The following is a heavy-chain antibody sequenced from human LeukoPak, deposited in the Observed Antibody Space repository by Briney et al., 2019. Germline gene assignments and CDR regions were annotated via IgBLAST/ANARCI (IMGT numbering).Heavy chain of an antibody. Sequence: SETLSLTCAVYGGSFSGYYWSWIRQPPGKGLEWIGEINHSGSTNYNPSLKSRVTISVDTSKNQFSLKLSSVTAADTAVYYCASRVCSSTSCYHPSHLPFDYWGQGTLVTVSS. V-gene: IGHV4-34*01. D-gene: IGHD2-2*01. CDR3: ASRVCSSTSCYHPSHLPFDY. CDR1: GGSFSGYY. CDR2: INHSGST. J-gene: IGHJ4*02.